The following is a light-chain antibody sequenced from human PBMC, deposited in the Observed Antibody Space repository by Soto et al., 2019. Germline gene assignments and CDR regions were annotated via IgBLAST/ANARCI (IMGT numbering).Light chain of an antibody. CDR3: QKYNGAPRT. CDR1: QGISNH. J-gene: IGKJ1*01. Sequence: DIQMTQSPSSLSVSIGDRVTITCRAIQGISNHLAWYQQKPGKVPRLLIYGAFTLQSGVPSRFSGSGSGTDFTLTISSLQPEDFATYYCQKYNGAPRTFGQGTKVDIK. V-gene: IGKV1-27*01. CDR2: GAF.